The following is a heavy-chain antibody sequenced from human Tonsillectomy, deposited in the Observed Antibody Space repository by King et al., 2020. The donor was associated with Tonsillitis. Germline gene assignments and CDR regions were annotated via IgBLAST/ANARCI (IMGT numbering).Heavy chain of an antibody. V-gene: IGHV3-30-3*01. D-gene: IGHD5-18*01. J-gene: IGHJ4*02. CDR3: ARDQGTAMLTYYFDY. CDR1: GFIFSSYV. Sequence: VQLVESGGGVVQPGRSLSLSCAASGFIFSSYVIHWVRQAPGKGLEWLAVISYDETNKYYADSVKGRFTISRDNSKNTLYLQMNSLRAEDTAVYYCARDQGTAMLTYYFDYWGQGTLVTVSS. CDR2: ISYDETNK.